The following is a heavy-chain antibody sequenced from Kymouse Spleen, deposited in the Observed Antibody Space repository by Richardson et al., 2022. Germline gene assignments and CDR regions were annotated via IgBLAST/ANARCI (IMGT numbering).Heavy chain of an antibody. V-gene: IGHV3-9*01. J-gene: IGHJ6*02. D-gene: IGHD4-11,IGHD4-11*01,IGHD5-24*01. Sequence: EVQLVESGGGLVQPGRSLRLSCAASGFTFDDYAMHWVRQAPGKGLEWVSGISWNSGSIGYADSVKGRFTISRDNAKNSLYLQMNSLRAEDTALYYCAKDLHLSFYYYYGMDVWGQGTTVTVSS. CDR3: AKDLHLSFYYYYGMDV. CDR1: GFTFDDYA. CDR2: ISWNSGSI.